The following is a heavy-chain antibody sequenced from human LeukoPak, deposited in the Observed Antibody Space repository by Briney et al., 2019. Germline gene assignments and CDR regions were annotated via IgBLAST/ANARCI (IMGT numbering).Heavy chain of an antibody. CDR2: IIPILGIA. V-gene: IGHV1-69*04. D-gene: IGHD3-22*01. CDR3: ARMYYYDSSGYPADEGGAY. Sequence: LVKVSCKASGGTFSSYAISWVRQAPGQGLEWMGRIIPILGIANYAQKFQGRVTITADKSTSTAYMELSSLRSEDTAVYYCARMYYYDSSGYPADEGGAYWGQGTLVTVSS. J-gene: IGHJ4*02. CDR1: GGTFSSYA.